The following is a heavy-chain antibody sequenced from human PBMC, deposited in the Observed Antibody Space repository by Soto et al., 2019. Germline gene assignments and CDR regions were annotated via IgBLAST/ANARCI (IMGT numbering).Heavy chain of an antibody. J-gene: IGHJ6*02. CDR1: GGSFSGYY. Sequence: LSETLSLTCAVYGGSFSGYYWSWIRQPPGKGLEWIGEINHSGSTNYNPSLKSRVTISVDTSKNQFSLKLSSVTAADTAVYYCARGTGDMDVWGQGTTVTVSS. CDR2: INHSGST. D-gene: IGHD7-27*01. CDR3: ARGTGDMDV. V-gene: IGHV4-34*01.